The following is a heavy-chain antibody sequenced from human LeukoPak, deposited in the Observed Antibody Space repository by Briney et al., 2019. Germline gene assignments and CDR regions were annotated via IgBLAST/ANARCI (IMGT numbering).Heavy chain of an antibody. Sequence: SETLSLTCAVYGGSFSGYYWGWIRQPPGKGLEWMGEINHSGSTNYNPSLKSRVTISVDTSKNQFSLKLSSVTAADTAVYYCARVGGTNYYYYGMDVWGQGTTVTVSS. CDR1: GGSFSGYY. CDR3: ARVGGTNYYYYGMDV. V-gene: IGHV4-34*01. CDR2: INHSGST. D-gene: IGHD1-1*01. J-gene: IGHJ6*02.